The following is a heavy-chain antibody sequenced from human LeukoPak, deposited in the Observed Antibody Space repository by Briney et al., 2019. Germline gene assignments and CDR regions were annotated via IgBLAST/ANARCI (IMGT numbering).Heavy chain of an antibody. V-gene: IGHV4-4*07. CDR3: ARDGGITGDFDY. D-gene: IGHD1-20*01. J-gene: IGHJ4*02. CDR2: IYTSGST. CDR1: GGSFSGYY. Sequence: SETLSLTCAVYGGSFSGYYWSWIRQPAGKGLEWIGRIYTSGSTNYNPSLKSRVTMSVDTSKNQFSLKLSSVTAADTAVYYCARDGGITGDFDYWGQGTLVTVSS.